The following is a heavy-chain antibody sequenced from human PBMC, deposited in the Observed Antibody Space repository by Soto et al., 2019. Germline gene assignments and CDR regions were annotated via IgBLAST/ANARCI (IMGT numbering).Heavy chain of an antibody. Sequence: ETLSLTCTVSGGSISSSSYYWGWIRQPPGKGLEWIGSIYYSGSTYYNPSLKSRVTISVDTSKNQFSLKLSSVTAADTAVYYCASLYYDYIWGSYRDSFYFDYWGQGTLVTVSS. D-gene: IGHD3-16*02. J-gene: IGHJ4*02. CDR1: GGSISSSSYY. CDR2: IYYSGST. CDR3: ASLYYDYIWGSYRDSFYFDY. V-gene: IGHV4-39*01.